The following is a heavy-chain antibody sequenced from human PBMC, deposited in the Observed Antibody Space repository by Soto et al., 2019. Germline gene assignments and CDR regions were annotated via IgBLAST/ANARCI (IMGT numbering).Heavy chain of an antibody. V-gene: IGHV1-18*01. CDR1: GYTFTSYG. Sequence: GASVKVSCKASGYTFTSYGISWVRQAPGQGLEWMGWISAYNGNTNYAQKLQGRVTMTTDTSTSTAYMELRSLRSDDTAVYYCARAYCSGGSCYSSGMDVWGQGTTVTAP. D-gene: IGHD2-15*01. CDR3: ARAYCSGGSCYSSGMDV. J-gene: IGHJ6*02. CDR2: ISAYNGNT.